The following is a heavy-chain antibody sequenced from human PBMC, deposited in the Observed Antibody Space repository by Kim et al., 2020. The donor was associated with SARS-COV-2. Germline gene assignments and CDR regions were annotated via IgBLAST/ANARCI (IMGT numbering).Heavy chain of an antibody. J-gene: IGHJ2*01. D-gene: IGHD3-22*01. Sequence: GGSLRLSCAASGFTFSRYWMSWVRQAPGKGLEWEANIKQDGSEKYYVDSVKGRFTISRDNAKNSLYLQMNSLRAEDTAVYYCARDRGSPYDSSGSDWYF. CDR3: ARDRGSPYDSSGSDWYF. CDR2: IKQDGSEK. V-gene: IGHV3-7*01. CDR1: GFTFSRYW.